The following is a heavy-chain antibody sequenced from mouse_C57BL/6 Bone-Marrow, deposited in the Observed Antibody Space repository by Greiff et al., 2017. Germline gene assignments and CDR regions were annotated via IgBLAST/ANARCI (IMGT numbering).Heavy chain of an antibody. J-gene: IGHJ3*01. Sequence: QVQLQQPGAELVKPGASVKLSCKASGYTFTRYWITWVKQRPGQGLEWIGDIYPGSGSTNYNEKFKSKATLTVDTSSSTAYMQLSSLTSEDSAVYNCATLNYDDDAPFAYWGQGTLVTVSA. V-gene: IGHV1-55*01. CDR3: ATLNYDDDAPFAY. CDR2: IYPGSGST. D-gene: IGHD2-4*01. CDR1: GYTFTRYW.